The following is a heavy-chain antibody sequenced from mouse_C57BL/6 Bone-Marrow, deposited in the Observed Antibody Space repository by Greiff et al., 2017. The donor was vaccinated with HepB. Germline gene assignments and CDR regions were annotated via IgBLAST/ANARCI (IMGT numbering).Heavy chain of an antibody. CDR3: ARQYYSNFDY. Sequence: EVKLVESGGDLVKPGGSLKLSCAASGFTFSSYGMSWVRQTPDKRLEWVATISSGGSYTYYPDSVKGRFTISRDNAKNTLYLQMSSLKSEDTAMYYCARQYYSNFDYWGQGTTLTVSS. V-gene: IGHV5-6*01. D-gene: IGHD2-5*01. CDR2: ISSGGSYT. J-gene: IGHJ2*01. CDR1: GFTFSSYG.